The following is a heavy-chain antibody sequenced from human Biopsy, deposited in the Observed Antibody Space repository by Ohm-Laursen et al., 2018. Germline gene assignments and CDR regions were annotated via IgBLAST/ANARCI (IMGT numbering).Heavy chain of an antibody. D-gene: IGHD1-26*01. V-gene: IGHV1-2*02. CDR3: ARGGLNYWYFDL. CDR1: GGTFTDYA. J-gene: IGHJ2*01. CDR2: INPNSGGT. Sequence: ASVKVSCKPAGGTFTDYAFTWVRQAPGQGLEWMGWINPNSGGTNYAQKFQGRVTMTRDTSMSTAYMELNRLRSDDTAVYYCARGGLNYWYFDLWGRGTLVTVSS.